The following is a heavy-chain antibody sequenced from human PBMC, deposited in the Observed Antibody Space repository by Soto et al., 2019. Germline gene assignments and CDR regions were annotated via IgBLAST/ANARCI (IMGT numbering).Heavy chain of an antibody. CDR2: ISAHNGDT. CDR3: SRVKIIVSAAFTTYDP. J-gene: IGHJ5*02. D-gene: IGHD2-2*01. Sequence: QAQLVQSGAEVKKPGASVRVSCTASGYTFTSYGVSWLRQAPGQGLECMGCISAHNGDTKYAQKFQGRVTMTTDTYTSTVYMELRSLRSDDTAVYSCSRVKIIVSAAFTTYDPCGQGTLVTVSS. V-gene: IGHV1-18*04. CDR1: GYTFTSYG.